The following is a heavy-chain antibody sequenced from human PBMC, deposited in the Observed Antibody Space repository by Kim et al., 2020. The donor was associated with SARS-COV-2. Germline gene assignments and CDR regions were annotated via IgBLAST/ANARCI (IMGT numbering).Heavy chain of an antibody. CDR1: GGSFSGYY. V-gene: IGHV4-34*01. D-gene: IGHD3-16*01. CDR3: AGDLGAKTSFDY. CDR2: INHSGST. J-gene: IGHJ4*02. Sequence: SETLSLTCAVYGGSFSGYYWSWIRQPSGQGLEWIGAINHSGSTNYNPSLKSRVTISVDTSKNQFSLKLSSVTAADTDVYYCAGDLGAKTSFDYWGQGTLVTVSS.